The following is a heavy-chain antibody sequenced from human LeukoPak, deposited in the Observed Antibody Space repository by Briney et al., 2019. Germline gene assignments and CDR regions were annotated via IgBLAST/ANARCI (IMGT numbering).Heavy chain of an antibody. V-gene: IGHV1-18*01. CDR3: ARDRALFTVTPGYFDY. J-gene: IGHJ4*02. D-gene: IGHD4-17*01. CDR2: IGAYNGNT. CDR1: GYTFTSYG. Sequence: ASVKVSCKASGYTFTSYGISWVRQAPGQGLEWMGWIGAYNGNTNYAQKLQGRVTMTTDTSTSTAYMELRSLRSDDTAVYYCARDRALFTVTPGYFDYWGQGTLVTVSS.